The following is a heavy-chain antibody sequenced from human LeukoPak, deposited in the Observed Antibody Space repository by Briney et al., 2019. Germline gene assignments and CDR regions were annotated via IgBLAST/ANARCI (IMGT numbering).Heavy chain of an antibody. J-gene: IGHJ4*02. Sequence: SETLSLTCAVYGVSFSGYSWTWIRQPPGKGPEWIGEISPSGATNYSPSLKSRVTISIDTSKNQFFLNLSSVTAADTAIYYCARAIPGTGYWGQGTLVTVSS. V-gene: IGHV4-34*01. D-gene: IGHD6-13*01. CDR3: ARAIPGTGY. CDR1: GVSFSGYS. CDR2: ISPSGAT.